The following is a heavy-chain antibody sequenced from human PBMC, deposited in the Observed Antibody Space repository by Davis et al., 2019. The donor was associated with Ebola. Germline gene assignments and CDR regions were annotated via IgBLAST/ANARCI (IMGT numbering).Heavy chain of an antibody. D-gene: IGHD5-18*01. V-gene: IGHV4-39*07. CDR1: GGSVSSGSYS. Sequence: SETLSLTCTVSGGSVSSGSYSWSWIRQPPGKGLEWIGEINHSGSTNYNPSLKSRVTISVDTSKNQFSLKLSSVTAADTAVYYCARGRRYSYGPPRYWGQGTLVTVSS. CDR2: INHSGST. CDR3: ARGRRYSYGPPRY. J-gene: IGHJ4*02.